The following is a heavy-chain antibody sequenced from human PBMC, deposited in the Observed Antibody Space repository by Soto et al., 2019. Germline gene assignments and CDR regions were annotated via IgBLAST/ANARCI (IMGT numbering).Heavy chain of an antibody. Sequence: SGGSLRLSCAASGFTFSDSYMTWIRQAPGKGLEWLSYISGSGTTIYYADSVKGRFTVSRDNARNSLYLQMNSLRAEDTAVYYCASDPYYYASGYWGQGTLVTVSS. CDR2: ISGSGTTI. J-gene: IGHJ4*02. CDR1: GFTFSDSY. V-gene: IGHV3-11*01. D-gene: IGHD3-10*01. CDR3: ASDPYYYASGY.